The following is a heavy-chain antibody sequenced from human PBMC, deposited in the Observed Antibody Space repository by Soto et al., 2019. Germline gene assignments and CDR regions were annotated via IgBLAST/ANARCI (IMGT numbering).Heavy chain of an antibody. D-gene: IGHD2-2*01. J-gene: IGHJ3*02. CDR3: ARGRRYCSSTSCYDYAFDI. Sequence: ASLTVSCKPSVYTFTSYDIHWVRQAPGQGLQWMGWMNPNSGNTGYAQKFQGRVTMTRNTSISTAYMELSSLRSEDTAVYYCARGRRYCSSTSCYDYAFDIWGQGTMVTVSS. V-gene: IGHV1-8*01. CDR2: MNPNSGNT. CDR1: VYTFTSYD.